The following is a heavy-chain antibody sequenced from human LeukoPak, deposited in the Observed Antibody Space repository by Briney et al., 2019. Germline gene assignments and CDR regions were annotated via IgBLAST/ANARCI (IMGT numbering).Heavy chain of an antibody. CDR1: GFTVSSNY. CDR3: SRGARPDWFDP. Sequence: GSLRHSCAASGFTVSSNYMSWVRQAPGKGLEWVSVIYSGGSTYYADSVKGRFTISRDNSKNTLYLQMNSLRAEDTAVYYCSRGARPDWFDPWGQGTLVTVSS. V-gene: IGHV3-53*01. CDR2: IYSGGST. J-gene: IGHJ5*02.